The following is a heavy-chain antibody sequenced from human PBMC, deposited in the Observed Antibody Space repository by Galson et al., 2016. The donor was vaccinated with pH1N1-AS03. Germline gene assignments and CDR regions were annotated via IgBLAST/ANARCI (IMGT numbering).Heavy chain of an antibody. Sequence: SLRLSCAASGFTFSNYIMNWVRQAPGKGLAWVSSISSSRSYIYSADSVKGRFTISRDNAKNSLYLQMNSLRAEETAVYYCERGPAGTFDYWGQGTLVTVSS. CDR3: ERGPAGTFDY. CDR2: ISSSRSYI. J-gene: IGHJ4*02. CDR1: GFTFSNYI. V-gene: IGHV3-21*01. D-gene: IGHD6-13*01.